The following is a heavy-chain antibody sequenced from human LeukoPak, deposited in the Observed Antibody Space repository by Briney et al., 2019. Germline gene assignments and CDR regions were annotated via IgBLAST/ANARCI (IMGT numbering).Heavy chain of an antibody. CDR2: IYHSGST. CDR1: GGSISSSNW. J-gene: IGHJ6*03. CDR3: ARRGNWANYHHYYYMDV. V-gene: IGHV4-4*02. D-gene: IGHD7-27*01. Sequence: SETLSLTCAVSGGSISSSNWWSWVRQPPGKGLEWIGEIYHSGSTNYNPSLKSRVTISVDTSKNQFSLKLTSVSAADTAVYYCARRGNWANYHHYYYMDVWGKGTTVTISS.